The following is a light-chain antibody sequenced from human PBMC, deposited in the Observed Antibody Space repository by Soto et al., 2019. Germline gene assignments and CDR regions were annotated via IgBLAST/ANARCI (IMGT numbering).Light chain of an antibody. J-gene: IGLJ2*01. CDR1: SRDVGGYNY. CDR2: DVI. V-gene: IGLV2-14*03. Sequence: QSALTQPASVSGSPGQSITISCTGSSRDVGGYNYVSWYQQHPGKAPKLVIFDVITRPSGVSNRFSGSKSGNTASLTISGLQAEDEADYYCSSYTSSTTVVFGGGTKLTVL. CDR3: SSYTSSTTVV.